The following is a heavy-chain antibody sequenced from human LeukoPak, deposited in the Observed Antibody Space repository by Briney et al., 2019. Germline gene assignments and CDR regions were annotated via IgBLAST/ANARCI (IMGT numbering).Heavy chain of an antibody. V-gene: IGHV4-30-4*01. J-gene: IGHJ6*02. CDR1: GGSISSGDYY. D-gene: IGHD2/OR15-2a*01. CDR2: IYYSGST. Sequence: SSQTLSLTCTVSGGSISSGDYYWSWIRQPPGKGLEWIGYIYYSGSTYYNPSLKSRVTISVDTSKNQFSLKLSSVTAADTAVYYCDRDFSRLYYYYYGMDVWGQGTTVTVSS. CDR3: DRDFSRLYYYYYGMDV.